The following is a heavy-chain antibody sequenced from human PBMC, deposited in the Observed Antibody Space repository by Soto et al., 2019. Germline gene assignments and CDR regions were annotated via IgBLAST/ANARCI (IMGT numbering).Heavy chain of an antibody. Sequence: ESGGGVVQPGGSLRLSCAASGFTFSAYSMNWVRQAAGKGLEWVSDISSSSSNTYYADSVKGRFTISRDNAKNSLFLQMNSLRAEHTAVYYCARLVGGESRYLDYWGQGTLVTVSS. CDR3: ARLVGGESRYLDY. J-gene: IGHJ4*02. CDR2: ISSSSSNT. D-gene: IGHD2-15*01. CDR1: GFTFSAYS. V-gene: IGHV3-48*01.